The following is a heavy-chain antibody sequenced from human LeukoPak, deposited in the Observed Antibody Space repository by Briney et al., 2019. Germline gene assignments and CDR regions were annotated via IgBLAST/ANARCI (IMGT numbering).Heavy chain of an antibody. CDR3: ARGHFGSGWTYYYYYGMDV. CDR1: GGSISSYY. D-gene: IGHD6-19*01. CDR2: IYYSGST. J-gene: IGHJ6*02. V-gene: IGHV4-59*01. Sequence: SETLSLTCTVSGGSISSYYWSWIRQPPGKGPEWIGYIYYSGSTNYNPSLKSRVTISVDTSKNQFSLKLSSVTAADTAVYYCARGHFGSGWTYYYYYGMDVWGQGTTVTVSS.